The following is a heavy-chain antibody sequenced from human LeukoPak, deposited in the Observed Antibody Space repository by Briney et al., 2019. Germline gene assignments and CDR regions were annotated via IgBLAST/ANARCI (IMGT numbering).Heavy chain of an antibody. J-gene: IGHJ4*02. V-gene: IGHV1-2*06. D-gene: IGHD2-2*01. Sequence: ASVKVSCKASGYTFTGYYMHWVRQAPGQGLEWMGRINPNSGGTNYAQKFQGRVTMTRDTSISTAYKELSRLRSDDTAVYYCARQLPSFIVVVPAADFDYWGQGTLVTVSS. CDR3: ARQLPSFIVVVPAADFDY. CDR1: GYTFTGYY. CDR2: INPNSGGT.